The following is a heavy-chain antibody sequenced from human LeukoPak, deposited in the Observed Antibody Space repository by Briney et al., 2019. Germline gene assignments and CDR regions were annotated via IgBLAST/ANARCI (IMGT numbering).Heavy chain of an antibody. D-gene: IGHD3-16*01. CDR2: ISPYNGNT. CDR3: AKTSLGRQYFDS. Sequence: GASVKVSCKASGYTFRTYGITWVRQAPGQGFEWMGWISPYNGNTNYLQKFQGRVTMTTDTSTTTAYMELRSLRSDDTAIYYCAKTSLGRQYFDSWGQGTLVTVSS. V-gene: IGHV1-18*01. J-gene: IGHJ4*02. CDR1: GYTFRTYG.